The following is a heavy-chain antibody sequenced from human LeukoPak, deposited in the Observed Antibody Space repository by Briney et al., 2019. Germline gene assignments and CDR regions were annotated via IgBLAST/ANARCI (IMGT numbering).Heavy chain of an antibody. CDR2: INPSSGAT. V-gene: IGHV1-2*02. CDR1: GHTLTDYY. D-gene: IGHD2/OR15-2a*01. Sequence: ASVKVSCKASGHTLTDYYMHWVRQAPGQGLEWVAWINPSSGATTYAQKFQGRVTLTKDTSINTAYMELSRLTSDDTAMYYCAREANSWYHSWGQGTLVTVSS. CDR3: AREANSWYHS. J-gene: IGHJ4*02.